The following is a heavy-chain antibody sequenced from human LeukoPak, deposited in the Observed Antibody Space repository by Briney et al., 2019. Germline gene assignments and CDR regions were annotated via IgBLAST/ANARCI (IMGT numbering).Heavy chain of an antibody. CDR3: ARVFDRGSGSYYHDY. CDR1: GFTFSSYG. J-gene: IGHJ4*02. CDR2: IWYDGSNT. D-gene: IGHD3-10*01. V-gene: IGHV3-33*01. Sequence: GGSLRLSCAASGFTFSSYGMHWVRQAPGKGLEWVAAIWYDGSNTYYADSVKGRFTISRDNSKNTLYLQMNSLRAEDRAVYYCARVFDRGSGSYYHDYWGEGTLVTVSS.